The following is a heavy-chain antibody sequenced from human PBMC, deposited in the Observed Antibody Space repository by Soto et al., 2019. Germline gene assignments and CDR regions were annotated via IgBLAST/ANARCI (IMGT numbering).Heavy chain of an antibody. V-gene: IGHV3-30-3*01. CDR2: ISYDGSNK. CDR3: ARDSSYDSSGYYDY. D-gene: IGHD3-22*01. J-gene: IGHJ4*02. CDR1: GFTFSSYA. Sequence: QVQLVESGGGVVQPGRSLRLSCAASGFTFSSYAMHWVRQAPGKGLEWVAVISYDGSNKYYADSVKGRLTISRDNSKNTLYLQMNSLRAEDTAVYYCARDSSYDSSGYYDYWGQGTLVTVSS.